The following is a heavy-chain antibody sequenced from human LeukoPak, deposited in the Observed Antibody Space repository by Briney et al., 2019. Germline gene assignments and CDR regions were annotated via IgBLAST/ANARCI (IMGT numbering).Heavy chain of an antibody. Sequence: SETLSLTCTVSGGSISYYYWSWIRQSPGKGLEWIGYVYYSGTTNYNPSLKSRVTISVDTSKNQFSLQLRSVTAADTAVYFCAREDPQTRVPEGMDVWGQGTTVTVSS. J-gene: IGHJ6*02. D-gene: IGHD4/OR15-4a*01. CDR1: GGSISYYY. CDR3: AREDPQTRVPEGMDV. CDR2: VYYSGTT. V-gene: IGHV4-59*01.